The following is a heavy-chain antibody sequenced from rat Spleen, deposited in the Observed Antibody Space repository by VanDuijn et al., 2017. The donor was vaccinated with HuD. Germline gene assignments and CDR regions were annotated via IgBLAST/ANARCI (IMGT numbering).Heavy chain of an antibody. CDR3: ARSDGTHYYLPFAY. V-gene: IGHV3-3*01. CDR2: INSAGST. J-gene: IGHJ3*01. D-gene: IGHD1-12*02. Sequence: EVQLQESGPGLVKPSQSLSLTCSVTGYSITSSYRWNWIRKFPGNKLEWMGYINSAGSTNYNPSLKSRISNTRDTSKNQFFLQVNSVSTEDTATYYCARSDGTHYYLPFAYWGQGTLVTVSS. CDR1: GYSITSSYR.